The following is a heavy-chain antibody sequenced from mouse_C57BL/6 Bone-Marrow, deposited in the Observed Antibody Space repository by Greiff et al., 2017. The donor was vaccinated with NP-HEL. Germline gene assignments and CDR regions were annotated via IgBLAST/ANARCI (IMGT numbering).Heavy chain of an antibody. CDR2: ISSGGDYI. Sequence: EVQVVESGEGLVKPGGSLKLSCAASGFTFSSYAMSWVRQTPEKRLEWVAYISSGGDYIYYADTVKGRYTISRDNARNTLYLQMSSLESEDTAMYYCTRDRATGSWFAYWGQGTLVTVSA. D-gene: IGHD3-1*01. CDR3: TRDRATGSWFAY. V-gene: IGHV5-9-1*02. J-gene: IGHJ3*01. CDR1: GFTFSSYA.